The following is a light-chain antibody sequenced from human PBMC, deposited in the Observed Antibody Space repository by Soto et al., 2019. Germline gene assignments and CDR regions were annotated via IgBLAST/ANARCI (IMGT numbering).Light chain of an antibody. CDR1: QSVSSSY. CDR2: GAS. Sequence: ETVMTQSPGTLSLSPGERATLSCRSSQSVSSSYLAWYQQKPGQAPRLLIYGASSRATGIPDRFSGSGSGTDFTLTIIRLEPEDFAVYYCQQYGSPRWTFGQGTKVDI. CDR3: QQYGSPRWT. J-gene: IGKJ1*01. V-gene: IGKV3-20*01.